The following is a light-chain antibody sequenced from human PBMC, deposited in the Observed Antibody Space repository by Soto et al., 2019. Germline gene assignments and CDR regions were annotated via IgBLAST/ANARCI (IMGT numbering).Light chain of an antibody. J-gene: IGLJ2*01. Sequence: SYELTQPPSVSVSPGQTASITCSGDKLGDKYACWYQQKPGQSPVLVIYQDSKRPSGIPERFSGSNSGNTATLTISGTQAMDAADYYCQAWDSSVVVFGGGTKVTVL. V-gene: IGLV3-1*01. CDR3: QAWDSSVVV. CDR1: KLGDKY. CDR2: QDS.